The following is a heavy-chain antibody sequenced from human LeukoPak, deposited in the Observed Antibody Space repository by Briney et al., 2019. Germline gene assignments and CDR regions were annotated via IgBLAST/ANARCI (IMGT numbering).Heavy chain of an antibody. CDR1: GFTFSTYW. D-gene: IGHD3-10*01. CDR3: ARETYYYGSGSLDY. Sequence: GGSLRLSCAASGFTFSTYWMSWVRQAPGKGLQWVANIRPDGSEKYYVDSVKGRFTISRDNAKNSLYLQMNSLRAEDTAVYYCARETYYYGSGSLDYWGQGTLVTVSS. CDR2: IRPDGSEK. J-gene: IGHJ4*02. V-gene: IGHV3-7*04.